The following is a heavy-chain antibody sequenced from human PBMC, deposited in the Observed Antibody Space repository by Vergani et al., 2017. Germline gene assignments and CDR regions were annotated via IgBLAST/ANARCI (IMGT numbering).Heavy chain of an antibody. CDR2: VSYSGAT. CDR3: ARLNGDYMRLSEY. CDR1: GGSVDSRKHY. D-gene: IGHD4-17*01. J-gene: IGHJ4*02. V-gene: IGHV4-39*01. Sequence: QVLLQASGPGLVKPSETLSLTCTVSGGSVDSRKHYWGWIRQPPGKGLEWIGTVSYSGATYYTPSLKNRVKVSLNTSENQFSLQMSSVTAADTAVYYCARLNGDYMRLSEYWGQGTLVAVSS.